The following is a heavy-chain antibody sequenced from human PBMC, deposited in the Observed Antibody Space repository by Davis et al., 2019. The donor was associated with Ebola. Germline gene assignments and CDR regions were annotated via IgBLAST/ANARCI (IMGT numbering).Heavy chain of an antibody. V-gene: IGHV1-8*02. CDR1: GYTFTSYG. J-gene: IGHJ4*02. CDR2: MNPNSGNT. D-gene: IGHD3-10*01. Sequence: ASVKVSCKTSGYTFTSYGISWVRQAPGQGLEWMGWMNPNSGNTGYAQKFQGRVTMTRDTSTSTVYMELSSLRSDDTAVYYCARTIDYCGSGSYYGDVGDYWGQGTLVTVSS. CDR3: ARTIDYCGSGSYYGDVGDY.